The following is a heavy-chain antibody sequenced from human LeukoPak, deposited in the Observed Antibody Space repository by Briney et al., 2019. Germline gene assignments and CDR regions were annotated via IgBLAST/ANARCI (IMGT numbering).Heavy chain of an antibody. CDR2: IKQDGSEK. CDR1: GFTFSSYW. CDR3: VRAQLAWDAAN. D-gene: IGHD6-13*01. V-gene: IGHV3-7*04. Sequence: GGSLRLSCAASGFTFSSYWMNWVRQAPGKGLEWVANIKQDGSEKYYVDSVKGRFTVSRDNAKNSLYLQMNSLRVEDTAVYYCVRAQLAWDAANWGQGTLVTVSS. J-gene: IGHJ4*02.